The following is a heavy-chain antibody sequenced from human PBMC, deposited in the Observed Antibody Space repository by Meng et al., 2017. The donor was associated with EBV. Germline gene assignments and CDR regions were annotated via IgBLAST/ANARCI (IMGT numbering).Heavy chain of an antibody. CDR1: GGTFRSDA. CDR2: LIPMVGAP. Sequence: QVQLLQLGAWWKKPGSSGNFSARTSGGTFRSDAGSWVRQAPGQGLEWMGGLIPMVGAPHYAQKFQGRVTILADESTSTHSMELNSLRSEYTAMYYCASESGRGFTPDYWGQGTLVTVSS. D-gene: IGHD3-10*01. CDR3: ASESGRGFTPDY. J-gene: IGHJ4*02. V-gene: IGHV1-69*01.